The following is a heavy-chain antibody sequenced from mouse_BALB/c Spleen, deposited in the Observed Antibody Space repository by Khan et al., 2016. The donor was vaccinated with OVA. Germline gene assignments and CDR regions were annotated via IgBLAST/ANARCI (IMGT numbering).Heavy chain of an antibody. CDR3: ARRNYFGYTFAY. J-gene: IGHJ3*01. D-gene: IGHD1-2*01. Sequence: QVQLQQPGAELARPGASVKLSCKAFGYTFSDYYINWVKQRTGQGLEWIGEISPGSGDTYYNEKFKGQATLTADKSSSTAYMQLSSLTSEASAVYSCARRNYFGYTFAYWGQGTLVTVSA. CDR2: ISPGSGDT. CDR1: GYTFSDYY. V-gene: IGHV1-77*01.